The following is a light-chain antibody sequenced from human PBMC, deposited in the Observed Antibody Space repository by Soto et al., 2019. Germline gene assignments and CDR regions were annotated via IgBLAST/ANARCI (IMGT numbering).Light chain of an antibody. CDR1: SSDVGTYNY. V-gene: IGLV2-11*01. J-gene: IGLJ2*01. Sequence: QSALTQPRSVSGSPGQSVTISCTGTSSDVGTYNYVSWYQQRPGKAPQLIIYDVDERPSGVPDRFSGSKSGNTASLTISGLQAEDAADYYCCSYAGSFTYVVLGGGTKVTVL. CDR2: DVD. CDR3: CSYAGSFTYVV.